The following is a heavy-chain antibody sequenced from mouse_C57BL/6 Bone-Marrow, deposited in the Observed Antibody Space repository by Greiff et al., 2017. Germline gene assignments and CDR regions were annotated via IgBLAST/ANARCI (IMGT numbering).Heavy chain of an antibody. V-gene: IGHV1-80*01. D-gene: IGHD1-1*01. CDR1: GYAFSSYW. Sequence: VQLQESGAELVKPGASVKISCKASGYAFSSYWMNWVKQRPGKGLEWIGQIYPGDGDTNYNGKFKGKATLTADKSSSTAYMQLSSLTSEDSAVYFCARSVLRAWFAYWGQGTLVTVSA. CDR2: IYPGDGDT. J-gene: IGHJ3*01. CDR3: ARSVLRAWFAY.